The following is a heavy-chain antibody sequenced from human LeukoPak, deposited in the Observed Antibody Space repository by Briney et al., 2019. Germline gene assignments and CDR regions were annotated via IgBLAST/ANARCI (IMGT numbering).Heavy chain of an antibody. CDR2: RSFDGRDI. D-gene: IGHD3-10*01. CDR3: AGDDLGSIDY. V-gene: IGHV3-30*04. CDR1: GFSFSTYA. Sequence: GGSLRLSCAASGFSFSTYAMHWARQAPGKGLEWVAVRSFDGRDIHYADSVRGRFTISRDNSKNTLFLQMDSLRPEDTAIYFCAGDDLGSIDYWGQGTLVTVSS. J-gene: IGHJ4*02.